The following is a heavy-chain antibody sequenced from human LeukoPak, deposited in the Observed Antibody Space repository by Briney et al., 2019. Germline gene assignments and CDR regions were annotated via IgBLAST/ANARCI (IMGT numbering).Heavy chain of an antibody. CDR3: VVVVVPAAVWHFDF. CDR1: GFTFSDHG. Sequence: PTGTSLRLSCAASGFTFSDHGLLWVRQAPGKGLEWVAIVWPDGNKKLYADSVKGRFTISKDNPRNTVYLQMNSLRVDDTAVYYCVVVVVPAAVWHFDFWGSGTLVTVSS. V-gene: IGHV3-33*01. J-gene: IGHJ2*01. D-gene: IGHD2-2*01. CDR2: VWPDGNKK.